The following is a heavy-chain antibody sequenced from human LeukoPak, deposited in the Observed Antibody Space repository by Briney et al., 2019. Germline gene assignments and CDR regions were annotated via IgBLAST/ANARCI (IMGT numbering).Heavy chain of an antibody. V-gene: IGHV3-7*01. CDR2: IREDGGKQ. J-gene: IGHJ4*02. Sequence: GGSLRLSCAASGFNFDNFWMSWVRQAPGKGLEWVANIREDGGKQNYVDSVKGRFTISRDNAKSSVYLQLNSLRAEDTAVYYCARAPPDYDSSGYCDYWGQGTLVTVSS. CDR3: ARAPPDYDSSGYCDY. D-gene: IGHD3-22*01. CDR1: GFNFDNFW.